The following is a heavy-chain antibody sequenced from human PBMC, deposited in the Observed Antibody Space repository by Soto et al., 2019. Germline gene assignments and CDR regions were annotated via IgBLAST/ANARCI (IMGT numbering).Heavy chain of an antibody. Sequence: EVQLLESGGGLVQAGGSLRLSCAASGITISNYPMSWVRQAPGKGLDWVSGISGSGDRTYYADSVKGRFTISKDISKNSLSLQLDSLGVEDTAVYFCVKDDGGYPSTAPHWGQGTLVTVSS. J-gene: IGHJ4*02. D-gene: IGHD3-22*01. V-gene: IGHV3-23*01. CDR3: VKDDGGYPSTAPH. CDR2: ISGSGDRT. CDR1: GITISNYP.